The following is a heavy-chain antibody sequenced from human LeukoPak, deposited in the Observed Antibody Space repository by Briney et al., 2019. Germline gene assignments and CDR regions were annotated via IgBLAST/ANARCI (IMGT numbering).Heavy chain of an antibody. CDR1: GFRFGSFY. Sequence: PGGSLRLSCVASGFRFGSFYMSWVRQAPGKGLEWVAQINQDGSGTFYVDSVRGRFTISRDNAETSAFLQMDSLTAEDTAVYYCVREQWYRLDCWGQGTLVTVSS. D-gene: IGHD6-19*01. V-gene: IGHV3-7*01. J-gene: IGHJ4*02. CDR3: VREQWYRLDC. CDR2: INQDGSGT.